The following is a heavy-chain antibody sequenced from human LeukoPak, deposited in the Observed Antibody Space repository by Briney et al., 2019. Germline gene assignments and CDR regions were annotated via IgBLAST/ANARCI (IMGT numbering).Heavy chain of an antibody. CDR1: GYTFTGYY. Sequence: ASVKVSCKASGYTFTGYYMHWVRQAPGQGLEWTGWINPNSGGTNYAQKFQGWVTMTRDTSISTAYMELSRLRSDDTAVYYCARERVYSSGLDYWGQGTLVTVST. J-gene: IGHJ4*02. CDR3: ARERVYSSGLDY. V-gene: IGHV1-2*04. CDR2: INPNSGGT. D-gene: IGHD6-19*01.